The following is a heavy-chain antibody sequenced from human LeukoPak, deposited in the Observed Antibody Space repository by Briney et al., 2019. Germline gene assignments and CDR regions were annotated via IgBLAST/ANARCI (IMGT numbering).Heavy chain of an antibody. CDR1: GFTFSSYS. CDR2: ISSSSSPI. CDR3: ASIQLWLHNYYIDV. Sequence: GGSLRLSCAASGFTFSSYSMNWVRQAPGKGLEWVSYISSSSSPIYYADSVTGRFTIPRHNATNSLYLQMNSLRAEDTSVYYCASIQLWLHNYYIDVWGKGTTVTVSS. D-gene: IGHD5-18*01. J-gene: IGHJ6*03. V-gene: IGHV3-48*01.